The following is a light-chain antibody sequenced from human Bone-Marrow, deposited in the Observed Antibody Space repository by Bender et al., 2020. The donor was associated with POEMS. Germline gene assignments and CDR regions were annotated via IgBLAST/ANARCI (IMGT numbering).Light chain of an antibody. Sequence: QSALTQPPSASGSPGQSVTISCTGTGSDIGGYEYVSWYQQHPGKAPKLLIYAVSKRPSGASSRFSGSKSGNRAYLTISGLQAEDEADYYCCSYAGGLYVFGSGTKVTVL. CDR2: AVS. CDR3: CSYAGGLYV. CDR1: GSDIGGYEY. J-gene: IGLJ1*01. V-gene: IGLV2-8*01.